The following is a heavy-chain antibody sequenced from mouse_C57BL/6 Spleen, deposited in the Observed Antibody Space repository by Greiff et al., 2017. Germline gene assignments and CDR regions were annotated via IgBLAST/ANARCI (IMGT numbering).Heavy chain of an antibody. J-gene: IGHJ3*01. CDR1: GYTFTSYW. CDR3: ARLLGRFAY. Sequence: VQLQQPGTELVKPGASVKLSCKASGYTFTSYWMHGVKQRPGQGREWTGNFKPSTGGTNYNEKFKSKATLTVDKSSSTAYMQLSSLTSEDSAVYYCARLLGRFAYWGQGTLVTVSA. CDR2: FKPSTGGT. D-gene: IGHD4-1*01. V-gene: IGHV1-53*01.